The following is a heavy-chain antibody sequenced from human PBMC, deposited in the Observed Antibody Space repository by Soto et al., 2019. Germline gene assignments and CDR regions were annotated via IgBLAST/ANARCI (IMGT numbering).Heavy chain of an antibody. D-gene: IGHD2-21*02. CDR2: IYSGGGT. J-gene: IGHJ4*02. Sequence: EVRLVQSGGGLVQPGGSLRLSCAASLFIVSDNYMSWVRQAPGKGLEWVSLIYSGGGTDYADSVKVRFTISRENSKNTLYRQMNSLQAEDTGIYYCATRMTAAPYCGQGTVVTVSS. V-gene: IGHV3-66*01. CDR1: LFIVSDNY. CDR3: ATRMTAAPY.